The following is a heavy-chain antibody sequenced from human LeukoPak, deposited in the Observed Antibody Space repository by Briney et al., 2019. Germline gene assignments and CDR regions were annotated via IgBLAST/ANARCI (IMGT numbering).Heavy chain of an antibody. D-gene: IGHD2-15*01. V-gene: IGHV1-69*04. CDR3: ARDHSARYCSGGSCPVDY. CDR2: IIPILGIA. Sequence: LVKVSCKASGGTFSSYAISWVRQAPGQGLEWMGRIIPILGIANYAQKFQGRVTITADKSTSTAYMELSSLRSEDTAVYYCARDHSARYCSGGSCPVDYWGQGTLVTVSS. CDR1: GGTFSSYA. J-gene: IGHJ4*02.